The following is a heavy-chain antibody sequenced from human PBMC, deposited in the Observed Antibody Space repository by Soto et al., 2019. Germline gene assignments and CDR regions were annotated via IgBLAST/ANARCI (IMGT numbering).Heavy chain of an antibody. CDR2: INHSGST. CDR3: ARVGDPGKIYYMDV. Sequence: KASETLSLTCAVYGGSFSGYYWSWIRQPPGKGLEWIGEINHSGSTNYNPSLKSRVTISVDTSKNQFSLKLSSVTAADTAVYYCARVGDPGKIYYMDVWGKGTTVTVSS. CDR1: GGSFSGYY. J-gene: IGHJ6*03. V-gene: IGHV4-34*01.